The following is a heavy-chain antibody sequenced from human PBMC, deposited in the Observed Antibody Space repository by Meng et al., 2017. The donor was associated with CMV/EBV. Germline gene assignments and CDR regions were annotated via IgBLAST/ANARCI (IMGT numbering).Heavy chain of an antibody. V-gene: IGHV4-34*01. J-gene: IGHJ6*02. CDR3: ARLGIVVVPAAMGGNYYYYGMDV. CDR2: INHSGGT. D-gene: IGHD2-2*01. Sequence: YWSRLRQPPGKGLEWTGEINHSGGTSYNPSLKCRVTISVDASKQQFSLRLSSVTAAETAVYYCARLGIVVVPAAMGGNYYYYGMDVWGQGTTVTVSS. CDR1: Y.